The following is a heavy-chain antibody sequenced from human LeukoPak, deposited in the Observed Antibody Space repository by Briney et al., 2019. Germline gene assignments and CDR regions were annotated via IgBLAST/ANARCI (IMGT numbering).Heavy chain of an antibody. V-gene: IGHV1-18*01. Sequence: GASVKVSCKASGYIFSSYGISWVRQAPGQGLEWMEWISGYSGNTKYSQRLQGRVSMTTDTSTSTAYMELRSLRSDDTAVYYCARDSLDCSTTSCHSFDPWGQGTLVTVSS. CDR3: ARDSLDCSTTSCHSFDP. CDR2: ISGYSGNT. J-gene: IGHJ5*02. D-gene: IGHD2-2*01. CDR1: GYIFSSYG.